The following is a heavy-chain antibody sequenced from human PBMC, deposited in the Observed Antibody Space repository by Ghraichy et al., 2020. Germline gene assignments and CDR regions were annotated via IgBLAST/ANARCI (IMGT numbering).Heavy chain of an antibody. Sequence: LRLSCTVSGGSISSGGYYWSWIRQHPGKGLEWIGYIYYSGSTYYNPSLKSRVTISVDTSKNQFSLKLSSVTAADTAVYYCARWEGGVMVQGRTFDIWGQGTMVTVSS. CDR2: IYYSGST. CDR3: ARWEGGVMVQGRTFDI. J-gene: IGHJ3*02. CDR1: GGSISSGGYY. D-gene: IGHD3-16*02. V-gene: IGHV4-31*03.